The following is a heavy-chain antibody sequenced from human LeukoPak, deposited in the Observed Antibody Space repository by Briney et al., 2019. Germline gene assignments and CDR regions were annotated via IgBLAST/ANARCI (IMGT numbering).Heavy chain of an antibody. CDR2: IYYSGST. J-gene: IGHJ4*02. D-gene: IGHD4-17*01. Sequence: PSQTLSLTCTVSGGSISSGGYYWSWIRQHPGKGLEWIGYIYYSGSTYYNPSLKSRVTISVDTSKNQFSLKLSSVTAADTAVYYCARCEGGTVTTPPHFDYWGQGTLVTVSS. V-gene: IGHV4-31*03. CDR3: ARCEGGTVTTPPHFDY. CDR1: GGSISSGGYY.